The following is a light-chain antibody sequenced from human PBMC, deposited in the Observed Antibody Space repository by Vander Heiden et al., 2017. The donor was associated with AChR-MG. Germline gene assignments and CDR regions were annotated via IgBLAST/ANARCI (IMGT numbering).Light chain of an antibody. CDR3: QQYKRWPLT. V-gene: IGKV3-15*01. CDR1: ESVTSD. Sequence: DTLMTQSPVTLSVSPGETATLSCRASESVTSDLAWYQQKGGQAPRLLIYGASRRATGIPPRLSGSGSETEFTLTISRVQSEDFAVYHCQQYKRWPLTFGGGTKVDIK. J-gene: IGKJ4*01. CDR2: GAS.